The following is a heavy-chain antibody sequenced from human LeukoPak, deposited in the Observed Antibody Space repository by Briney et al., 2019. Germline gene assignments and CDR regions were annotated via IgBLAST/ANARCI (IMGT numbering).Heavy chain of an antibody. D-gene: IGHD5-18*01. J-gene: IGHJ6*02. CDR3: ARELRGYSDQYYYGMDV. CDR2: ISGSSSYI. Sequence: GSLRLSCAASGFTFSTYTMDWVRQAPGEGLEWVSSISGSSSYIYYADSVRGRFTISRDNAKNSLYLQMNSLRAEDTAVYYCARELRGYSDQYYYGMDVWGQGTTVTVCS. V-gene: IGHV3-21*01. CDR1: GFTFSTYT.